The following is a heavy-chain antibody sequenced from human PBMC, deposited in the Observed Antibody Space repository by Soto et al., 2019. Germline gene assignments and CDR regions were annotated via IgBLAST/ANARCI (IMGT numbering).Heavy chain of an antibody. D-gene: IGHD3-22*01. CDR1: GFSFSTYD. J-gene: IGHJ6*02. CDR3: SRAFGYSDTSGYYGVVFCYGVDV. CDR2: ISSSSLTI. V-gene: IGHV3-48*02. Sequence: EVQLVESGGGLAQPGGSLRLSCAASGFSFSTYDMNWVRQAPGKGLEWVSYISSSSLTIYYADSVKGRFTISRDNVKNTMYLQIISRLEADNAVYYCSRAFGYSDTSGYYGVVFCYGVDVWGLWTTAAVSS.